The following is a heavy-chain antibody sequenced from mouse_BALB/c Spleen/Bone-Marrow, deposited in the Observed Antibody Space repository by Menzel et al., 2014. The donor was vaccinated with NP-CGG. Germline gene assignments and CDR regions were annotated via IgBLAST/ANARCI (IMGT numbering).Heavy chain of an antibody. V-gene: IGHV3-2*02. CDR2: ISYSGSI. CDR3: ASSADWYFDV. CDR1: GYSITSDYV. Sequence: EVKLMESGPGLVKPSQSLSLTCTVTGYSITSDYVCNWIRQFPGNKLEWMGYISYSGSISYNPSLKSRISITRDTSKNQVFLQLNSVTTEDTATYYCASSADWYFDVWGAGTTVTVSS. D-gene: IGHD3-1*01. J-gene: IGHJ1*01.